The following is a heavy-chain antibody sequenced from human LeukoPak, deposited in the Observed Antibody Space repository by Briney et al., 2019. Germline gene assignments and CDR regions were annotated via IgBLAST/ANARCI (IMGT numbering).Heavy chain of an antibody. D-gene: IGHD3-10*01. J-gene: IGHJ4*02. CDR1: GFTFSSYA. CDR2: ISGGGLT. V-gene: IGHV3-23*01. CDR3: AKDFVTMVRGSTLFDY. Sequence: GGSLRLSCAASGFTFSSYAMSWVRQAPGKGLEWVSAISGGGLTYFADSVKGRFTISRDNSKNTLYLQMNSLRAEDTAVYYCAKDFVTMVRGSTLFDYWGQGTLVTVS.